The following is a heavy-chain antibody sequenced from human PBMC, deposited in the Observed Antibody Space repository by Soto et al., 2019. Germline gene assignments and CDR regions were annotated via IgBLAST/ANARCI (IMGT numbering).Heavy chain of an antibody. D-gene: IGHD2-8*01. CDR1: GFTFYNYA. J-gene: IGHJ3*01. CDR3: AKKGLGSLATYCTTGDCHYAFDV. Sequence: VHLLESGGGLVRPGGSLSLSCAASGFTFYNYAMNWIRQAPGKGLERVSTISGGGDGTYYADSVKGRFTISRDNSRNTVYLQMNSLRAEDTAVYYCAKKGLGSLATYCTTGDCHYAFDVWGQGTLVTVSS. V-gene: IGHV3-23*01. CDR2: ISGGGDGT.